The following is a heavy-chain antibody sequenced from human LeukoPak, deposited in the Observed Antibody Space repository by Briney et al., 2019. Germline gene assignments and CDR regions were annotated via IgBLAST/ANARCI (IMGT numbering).Heavy chain of an antibody. CDR3: AGHCSGGSCYGGLFDY. CDR2: IYSGGST. V-gene: IGHV3-53*01. D-gene: IGHD2-15*01. Sequence: GGSLRLSCAASGFTVSSNYMSWVRQAPGKGLEWVSVIYSGGSTYYADSVKGRFTISRDNSKNTLYLQMNSLRAEDTAVYYCAGHCSGGSCYGGLFDYWGQGTMVTVSS. J-gene: IGHJ4*02. CDR1: GFTVSSNY.